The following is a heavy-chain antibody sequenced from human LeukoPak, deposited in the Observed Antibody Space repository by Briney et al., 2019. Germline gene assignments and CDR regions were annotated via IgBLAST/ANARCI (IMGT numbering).Heavy chain of an antibody. CDR3: TRVVVGAYDY. D-gene: IGHD1-26*01. CDR1: GFTFSGSA. Sequence: GGSLRLSCAASGFTFSGSAMHWVRQASGKGLEWVGRIRSKASSYATAYAASVKGRFTISRDDSKNTAYLQMNSLKTEDTAVYYCTRVVVGAYDYWGQGTLVTVSS. V-gene: IGHV3-73*01. J-gene: IGHJ4*02. CDR2: IRSKASSYAT.